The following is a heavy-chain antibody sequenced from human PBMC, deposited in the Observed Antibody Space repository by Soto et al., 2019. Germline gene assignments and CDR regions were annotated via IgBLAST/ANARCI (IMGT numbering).Heavy chain of an antibody. CDR1: GGSFSGYY. J-gene: IGHJ2*01. CDR2: INHRGST. V-gene: IGHV4-34*01. CDR3: ARIEWLSHWYFDL. Sequence: QVQLQQWGAGLLKPSETLSLTCAVYGGSFSGYYWSWIRQPPGKGLEWIGEINHRGSTNYNPSLKSRVTISVDTSKNQFSLKLSSVTAADTAVYYCARIEWLSHWYFDLWGRGTLVTVSA. D-gene: IGHD3-3*01.